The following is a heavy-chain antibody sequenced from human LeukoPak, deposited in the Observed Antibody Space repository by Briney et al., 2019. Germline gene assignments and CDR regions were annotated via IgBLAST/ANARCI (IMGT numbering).Heavy chain of an antibody. CDR2: IYHSGST. V-gene: IGHV4-4*02. CDR1: GGSISSSNW. J-gene: IGHJ6*02. Sequence: SGTLSLTCAVSGGSISSSNWWSWVRQPPGKGLEWIGEIYHSGSTDYNPFLKSRVTISVDKSKNQFSLKLSSVTAADTAVYYCASVTANYDILTGYYGCGMDVWGQGTTVTVSS. D-gene: IGHD3-9*01. CDR3: ASVTANYDILTGYYGCGMDV.